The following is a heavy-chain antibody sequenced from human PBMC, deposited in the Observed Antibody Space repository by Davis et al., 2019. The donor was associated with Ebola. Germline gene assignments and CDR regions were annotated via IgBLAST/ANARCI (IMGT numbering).Heavy chain of an antibody. D-gene: IGHD4-17*01. Sequence: ASVKVSCKASGYTFTSYDINWVRQATGQGLEWMGWMNPNSGNTKYSQKFQGRVTITRDTSASTAYMELSSLRSEDTAVYYCAREETTVTTGWFDPWGQGTLVTVSS. CDR2: MNPNSGNT. V-gene: IGHV1-8*01. CDR3: AREETTVTTGWFDP. CDR1: GYTFTSYD. J-gene: IGHJ5*02.